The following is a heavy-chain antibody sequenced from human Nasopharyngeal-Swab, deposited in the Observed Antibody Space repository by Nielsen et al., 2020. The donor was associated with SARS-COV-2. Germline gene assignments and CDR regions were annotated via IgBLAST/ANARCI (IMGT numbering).Heavy chain of an antibody. D-gene: IGHD5-18*01. CDR1: GFTFSSYG. Sequence: GESLKISCAASGFTFSSYGMHWVRQAPGKGLEWVAVISYDGSNKYYADSVKGRFTISRDNSKNTLYLQMNSLRAEDTAVYYCARDLTAMGYFDYWGQGTLVTVSS. CDR2: ISYDGSNK. V-gene: IGHV3-30*03. J-gene: IGHJ4*02. CDR3: ARDLTAMGYFDY.